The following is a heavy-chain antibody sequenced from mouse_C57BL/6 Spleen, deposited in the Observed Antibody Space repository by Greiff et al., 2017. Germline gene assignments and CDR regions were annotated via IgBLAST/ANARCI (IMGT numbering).Heavy chain of an antibody. Sequence: DVHLVESGGDLVKPGGSLKLSCAASGFTFSSYGMSWVRQTPDKRLEWVATISSGGSYTYYPDSVKGRFTISRDNAKNTLYLQMSSLKSEDTAMYYCARHPATTVVDAMDYWGQGTSVSVSS. V-gene: IGHV5-6*01. CDR2: ISSGGSYT. D-gene: IGHD1-1*01. CDR1: GFTFSSYG. CDR3: ARHPATTVVDAMDY. J-gene: IGHJ4*01.